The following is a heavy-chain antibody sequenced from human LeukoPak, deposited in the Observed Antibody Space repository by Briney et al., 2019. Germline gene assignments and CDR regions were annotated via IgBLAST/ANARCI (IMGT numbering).Heavy chain of an antibody. CDR1: GFTFSSYA. D-gene: IGHD1-26*01. V-gene: IGHV3-30*04. J-gene: IGHJ3*02. CDR2: ISYDGSNK. Sequence: GGSLRLSCAASGFTFSSYAMHWVRQAPGKGLEWVAVISYDGSNKYYADSVKGRFTISRDNAKNSLYLQMNSLRAEDTAVYYCARDSPKVGATGAFDIWGQGTMVTVSS. CDR3: ARDSPKVGATGAFDI.